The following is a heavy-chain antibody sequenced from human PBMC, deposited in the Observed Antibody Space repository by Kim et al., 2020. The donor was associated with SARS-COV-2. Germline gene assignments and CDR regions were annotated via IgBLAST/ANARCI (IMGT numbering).Heavy chain of an antibody. J-gene: IGHJ6*02. CDR3: AKYVGILHFYSGMDV. D-gene: IGHD6-13*01. V-gene: IGHV3-23*01. Sequence: ADSVKGRFTFSRDSSKNTLYLHMNNLRAEDTALYCCAKYVGILHFYSGMDVWGQGTTVTVSS.